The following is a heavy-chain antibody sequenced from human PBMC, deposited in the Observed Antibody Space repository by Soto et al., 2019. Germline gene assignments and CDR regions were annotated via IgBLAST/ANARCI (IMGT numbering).Heavy chain of an antibody. CDR1: GGSNIRDGYY. J-gene: IGHJ4*02. CDR3: ARSTPAGSAAV. D-gene: IGHD2-2*01. CDR2: ISYSGSS. Sequence: QVQLQESGPGRVKPSQTLSLTCTVSGGSNIRDGYYWSWIRQHPGKGLEWIAYISYSGSSYSNPSLKSRVTISADTSKNQFSLRLTSVTAADTAVYFCARSTPAGSAAVWGQGPLVTVSS. V-gene: IGHV4-31*03.